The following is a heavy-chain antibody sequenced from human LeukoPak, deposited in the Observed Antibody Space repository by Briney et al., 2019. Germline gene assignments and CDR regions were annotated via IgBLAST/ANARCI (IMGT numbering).Heavy chain of an antibody. CDR3: ARRSSYRSLDY. Sequence: SETLSLTCAVYGGSFSGYYWSWIRQPPGKGLEWIGEIDHSGSTNYNPSLKSQLTISVDTSKDQFSLRLSSVTAADTAVYYCARRSSYRSLDYWGQGTLVTVSS. CDR2: IDHSGST. CDR1: GGSFSGYY. D-gene: IGHD6-6*01. J-gene: IGHJ4*02. V-gene: IGHV4-34*01.